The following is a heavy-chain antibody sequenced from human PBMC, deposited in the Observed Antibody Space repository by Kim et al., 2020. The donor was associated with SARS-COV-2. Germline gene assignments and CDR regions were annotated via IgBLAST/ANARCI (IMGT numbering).Heavy chain of an antibody. CDR1: GGSFSGYY. V-gene: IGHV4-34*01. CDR3: ARVSYYYGMDV. CDR2: INHSGST. Sequence: SETLSLTCAVYGGSFSGYYWSWIRQPPGKGLEWIGEINHSGSTNYNPSLKSRVTISVDTSKNQFSLKLSSVTAADTAVYYCARVSYYYGMDVWGQGTTVTVSS. J-gene: IGHJ6*02.